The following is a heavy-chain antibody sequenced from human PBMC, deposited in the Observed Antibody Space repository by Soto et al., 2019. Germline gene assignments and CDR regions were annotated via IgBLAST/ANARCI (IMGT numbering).Heavy chain of an antibody. V-gene: IGHV3-48*02. Sequence: PGGSLRRSCAASGFTFSSYRMNWVRKAPGKGLEWVSYISSSSSTIYYADSVKGRFTISRDNAKNSLYLQMTSLRDEDTAVYYCAILLRFFGLGGMDVWGQGTTVTVSS. D-gene: IGHD3-3*01. CDR1: GFTFSSYR. CDR3: AILLRFFGLGGMDV. J-gene: IGHJ6*02. CDR2: ISSSSSTI.